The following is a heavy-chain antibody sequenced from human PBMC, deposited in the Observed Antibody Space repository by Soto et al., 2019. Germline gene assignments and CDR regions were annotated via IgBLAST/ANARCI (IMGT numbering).Heavy chain of an antibody. V-gene: IGHV2-5*02. D-gene: IGHD2-2*01. CDR2: IYWDDDK. J-gene: IGHJ3*02. Sequence: QITLKESGPTLVKPTQTLTLTCTFSGFSLSSSGVGVGWIRQPPGKALEWLALIYWDDDKRYSPSLKSRLTITKDISKNQVVLTMTNMDPVDTATYYCAHSSARYCSGTSCYVLGGIDAFDIWGQGTMVTVSS. CDR1: GFSLSSSGVG. CDR3: AHSSARYCSGTSCYVLGGIDAFDI.